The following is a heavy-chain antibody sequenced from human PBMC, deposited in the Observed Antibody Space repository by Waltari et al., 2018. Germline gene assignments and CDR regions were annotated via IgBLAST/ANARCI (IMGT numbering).Heavy chain of an antibody. CDR1: GFTFSTFW. Sequence: EVQLVESGGDLVQPGVSLRLSCAASGFTFSTFWVHWVRQVPGTGLVWVSRIKSDGSATSYADSVKGRFTISRDNAKNTVYLQMNSLRAEDTAVYHCASDVHSGRYGWFDPWGQGTLVTVSS. CDR2: IKSDGSAT. D-gene: IGHD1-26*01. CDR3: ASDVHSGRYGWFDP. J-gene: IGHJ5*02. V-gene: IGHV3-74*01.